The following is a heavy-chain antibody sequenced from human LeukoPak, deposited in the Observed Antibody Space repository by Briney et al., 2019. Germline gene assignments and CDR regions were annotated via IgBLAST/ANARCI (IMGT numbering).Heavy chain of an antibody. D-gene: IGHD3-10*01. V-gene: IGHV4-4*07. CDR2: IYTSGST. Sequence: SETLSLTCTVSGGSISSYYWSWIRQPAGKGLEWIGRIYTSGSTNYNPSLKSRVTISVDTSKNQFSLKLSSVTAADTAVYYCARHVARYGSGSYYMDVWGKGTTVTISS. CDR3: ARHVARYGSGSYYMDV. J-gene: IGHJ6*03. CDR1: GGSISSYY.